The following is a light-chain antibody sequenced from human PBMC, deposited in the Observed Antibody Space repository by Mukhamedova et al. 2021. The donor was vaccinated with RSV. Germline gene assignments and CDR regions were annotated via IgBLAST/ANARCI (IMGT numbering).Light chain of an antibody. J-gene: IGKJ2*01. CDR2: KAS. V-gene: IGKV1-5*03. Sequence: GRGPNLLIYKASVLESGVPSRFSGTGPGTEFTLTISSLQPDDFATYYCQQYDSFYTFGQGTKLEI. CDR3: QQYDSFYT.